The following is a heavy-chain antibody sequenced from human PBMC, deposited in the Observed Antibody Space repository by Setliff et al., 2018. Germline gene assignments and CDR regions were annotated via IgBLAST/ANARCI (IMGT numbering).Heavy chain of an antibody. CDR2: INHSGTT. CDR1: GGTFTYYY. J-gene: IGHJ5*01. D-gene: IGHD6-6*01. V-gene: IGHV4-34*01. Sequence: SSETLSLTCAPSGGTFTYYYWTWIRQPPGKGLEWIGEINHSGTTNYNPSLRSRVTISIDSSRFQFSLNLRSVTAADTAVYYCARGRNVAIRLLDSWSQGNLVTVSS. CDR3: ARGRNVAIRLLDS.